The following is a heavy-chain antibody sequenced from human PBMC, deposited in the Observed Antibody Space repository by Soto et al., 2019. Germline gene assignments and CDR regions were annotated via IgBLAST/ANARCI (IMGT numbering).Heavy chain of an antibody. D-gene: IGHD3-3*02. Sequence: GGSLRLSCATSGFAFSSYEMNWVRQAPGKGLEWVSYIGFSGSTKYYADSVKGRFTISRDNAKNSLFLQMNSLRVEDTAVYYCARSPFLECNWAQGTLVTVSS. CDR3: ARSPFLECN. V-gene: IGHV3-48*03. CDR2: IGFSGSTK. J-gene: IGHJ4*02. CDR1: GFAFSSYE.